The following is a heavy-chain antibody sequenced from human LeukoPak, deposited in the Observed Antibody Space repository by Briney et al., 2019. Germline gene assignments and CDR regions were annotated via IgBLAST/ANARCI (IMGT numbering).Heavy chain of an antibody. CDR1: GFTVSSNY. D-gene: IGHD4-17*01. V-gene: IGHV3-53*01. CDR2: IYSGGST. J-gene: IGHJ4*02. Sequence: GSLRLSCAASGFTVSSNYMSWVRQAPGKGLEWVSVIYSGGSTYYADSVKGRFTVSRDNSKNTLYLQMNSLRAEDTAVYYCARYTVTTGLYYFDYWGQGTLVTVSS. CDR3: ARYTVTTGLYYFDY.